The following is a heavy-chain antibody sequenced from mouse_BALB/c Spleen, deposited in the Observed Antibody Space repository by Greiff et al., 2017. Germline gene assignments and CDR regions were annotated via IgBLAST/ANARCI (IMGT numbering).Heavy chain of an antibody. CDR3: TRSITGTRGDY. J-gene: IGHJ2*01. V-gene: IGHV1S22*01. Sequence: LQQPGSELVRPGASVKLSCKASGYTFTSYWMHWVKQRPGQGLEWIGNIYPGSGSTNYDEKFKSKATLTVDTSSSTAYMQLSSLTSEDSAVYYCTRSITGTRGDYWGQGTTLTVSS. CDR1: GYTFTSYW. CDR2: IYPGSGST. D-gene: IGHD4-1*01.